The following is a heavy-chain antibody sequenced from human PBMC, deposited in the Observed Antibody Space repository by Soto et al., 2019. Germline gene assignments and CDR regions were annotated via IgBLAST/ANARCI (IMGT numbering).Heavy chain of an antibody. V-gene: IGHV3-23*01. CDR1: GFTFSTNA. Sequence: EVQLLESGGGLVQPGGSLRLSCAASGFTFSTNAMNWVRQAPGKGLEWVSSISSSAGNTYYADSAKGRHTISRDNSKNTLYLQMNSLRAEDTAVYYCARGLPIDYWGQGTLVTVSS. CDR2: ISSSAGNT. J-gene: IGHJ4*02. CDR3: ARGLPIDY.